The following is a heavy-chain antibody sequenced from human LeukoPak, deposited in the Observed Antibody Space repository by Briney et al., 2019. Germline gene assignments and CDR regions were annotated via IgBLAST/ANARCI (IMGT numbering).Heavy chain of an antibody. CDR2: IKLDGSEK. CDR1: GFSFSTYA. Sequence: GVSLRLSCAVSGFSFSTYAVSWVRQAPGKGLEWVANIKLDGSEKNYVDSVKGRFTISRDNTKNSLYLQMNSLRAEDTAVFYCARDQYDTWSRRGNFDSWGQGTLVIVSS. V-gene: IGHV3-7*03. J-gene: IGHJ4*02. CDR3: ARDQYDTWSRRGNFDS. D-gene: IGHD3-3*01.